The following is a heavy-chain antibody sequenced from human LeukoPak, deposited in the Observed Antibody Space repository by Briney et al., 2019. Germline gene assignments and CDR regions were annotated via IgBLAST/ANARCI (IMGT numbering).Heavy chain of an antibody. CDR3: ARFAAYEYHFDY. D-gene: IGHD5-12*01. CDR1: GFPFTTYW. J-gene: IGHJ4*02. CDR2: LSSDGSRS. Sequence: GGSLRLSCVTSGFPFTTYWIHWIRQAPGKGLEWVSRLSSDGSRSTYAASVKGRFIISRDNAKKTVYLQMNSLRVEDTAFYFCARFAAYEYHFDYWGRGALVTVSS. V-gene: IGHV3-74*03.